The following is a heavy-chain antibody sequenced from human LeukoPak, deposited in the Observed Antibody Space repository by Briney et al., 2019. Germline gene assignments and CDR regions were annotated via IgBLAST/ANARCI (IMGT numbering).Heavy chain of an antibody. CDR2: ISAYNGNT. D-gene: IGHD2-15*01. CDR1: GYSFTTYG. V-gene: IGHV1-18*01. CDR3: ARESTYCSGGSCYSNYYYMDV. Sequence: ASVTVSCKASGYSFTTYGISWVRQAPGQGLEWMGWISAYNGNTNYAQKLQGRVTITTDTSTSTAYMELRSLRSDDTAAYYCARESTYCSGGSCYSNYYYMDVWGKGTTVTVSS. J-gene: IGHJ6*03.